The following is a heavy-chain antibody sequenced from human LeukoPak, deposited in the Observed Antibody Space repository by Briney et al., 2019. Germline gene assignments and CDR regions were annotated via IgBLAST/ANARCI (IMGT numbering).Heavy chain of an antibody. CDR1: GFTFSSYG. D-gene: IGHD3-10*01. CDR3: AKGGWFGELFPLDY. Sequence: AGRSLRLSCAASGFTFSSYGMHWVRQAPGKGLEWVAVIWYDGSNKYYAGSVKGRFTISRDNSKNTLYLQMNSLRAEDTAVYYCAKGGWFGELFPLDYWGQGTLVTVSS. V-gene: IGHV3-33*06. CDR2: IWYDGSNK. J-gene: IGHJ4*02.